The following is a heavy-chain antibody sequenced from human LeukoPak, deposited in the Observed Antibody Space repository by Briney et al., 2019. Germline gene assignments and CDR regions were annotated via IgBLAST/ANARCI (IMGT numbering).Heavy chain of an antibody. D-gene: IGHD1-26*01. V-gene: IGHV4-59*01. Sequence: SETLSLTCTVSGGSTSSYYWSWIRQPPGKGLEWIGYIYYSGSTNYNPSLKSRVTISVDTSKNQFSLKLSSVTAADTAVYYCAGSRGSYVYYYYGMDVWGQGTTVTVS. CDR1: GGSTSSYY. CDR2: IYYSGST. J-gene: IGHJ6*02. CDR3: AGSRGSYVYYYYGMDV.